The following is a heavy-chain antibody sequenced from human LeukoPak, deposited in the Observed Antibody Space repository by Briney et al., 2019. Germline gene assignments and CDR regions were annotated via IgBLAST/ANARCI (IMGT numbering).Heavy chain of an antibody. CDR1: GFTFSSYW. D-gene: IGHD3-10*01. J-gene: IGHJ3*02. CDR2: INSDGSST. V-gene: IGHV3-74*01. Sequence: GGSLRLSCAASGFTFSSYWMHWVRHAPGKGLVWVSRINSDGSSTSYADSVKGRFTISRDNAKNTLYLQMNSLRAEDTAVYHCARDRGGSAFDILGQGTMVTVSS. CDR3: ARDRGGSAFDI.